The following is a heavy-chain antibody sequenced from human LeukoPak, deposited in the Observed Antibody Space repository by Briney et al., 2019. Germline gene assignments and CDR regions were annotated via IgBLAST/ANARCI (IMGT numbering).Heavy chain of an antibody. CDR2: ISWNSGNI. CDR1: GCTFDDYA. V-gene: IGHV3-9*01. Sequence: PGRSLRLSCAGSGCTFDDYAMHWVRQTPGKGLEWVSGISWNSGNIAYADFVGGRFTISRDNAKNSLSLQMNSLSDEDTAVYYCAKDAYGGATFFYYMDVWGKGTTVTVSS. D-gene: IGHD2/OR15-2a*01. CDR3: AKDAYGGATFFYYMDV. J-gene: IGHJ6*03.